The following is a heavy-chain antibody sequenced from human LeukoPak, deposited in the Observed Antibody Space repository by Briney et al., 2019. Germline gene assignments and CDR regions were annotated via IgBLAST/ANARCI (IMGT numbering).Heavy chain of an antibody. J-gene: IGHJ4*02. D-gene: IGHD3-22*01. CDR2: INHSGST. Sequence: SETLSLTCAVYGGSFSGYYWSWIRQPPGKGLEWIGEINHSGSTNYNPSLKSRVTISVDTSKNQFSLKLSSVTAADTAVYYCARDRAYYYDSSGPFDYWGQGTLVTVSS. CDR3: ARDRAYYYDSSGPFDY. V-gene: IGHV4-34*01. CDR1: GGSFSGYY.